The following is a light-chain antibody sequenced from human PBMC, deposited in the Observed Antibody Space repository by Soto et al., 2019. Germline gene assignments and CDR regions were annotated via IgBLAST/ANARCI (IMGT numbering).Light chain of an antibody. CDR2: LGS. CDR1: QSLLHSNGYSY. V-gene: IGKV2-28*01. CDR3: MQALQTPLT. Sequence: DIEMTQSPLSLPVTPGEPASISCRSSQSLLHSNGYSYLDWYLQKPGQSPQLLIYLGSNRASGVPDRFTGSGSGTDFTLRISRVEAEEVGIYYCMQALQTPLTFGGGTKVEIK. J-gene: IGKJ4*01.